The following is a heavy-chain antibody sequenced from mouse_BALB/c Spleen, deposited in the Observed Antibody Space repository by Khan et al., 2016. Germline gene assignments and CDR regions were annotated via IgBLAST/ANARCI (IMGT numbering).Heavy chain of an antibody. Sequence: EVQLQESGPGLVKPSQSLSLTCTVTGYSITSDYAWNWIRQFPGNKLEWMGYISYIGSTSYNPSLKSRISITRDTSKNQFFLQLNSVTTEDTATYYCAWSYGYRGFAYWGQGSLVTVSA. J-gene: IGHJ3*01. CDR2: ISYIGST. CDR3: AWSYGYRGFAY. D-gene: IGHD2-2*01. CDR1: GYSITSDYA. V-gene: IGHV3-2*02.